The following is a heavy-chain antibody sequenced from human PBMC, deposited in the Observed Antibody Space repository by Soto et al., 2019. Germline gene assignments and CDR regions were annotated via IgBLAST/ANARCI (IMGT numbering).Heavy chain of an antibody. V-gene: IGHV4-4*02. Sequence: SETLCLTCTVSGDYMSSSNWWNWVRQPPGKGLEWIGEAHHSGRTNYNPSLKRRVTISVDRSQNHFSLQMTSVTAADTAVYYCARSEATALDYWGQGTLVTVSS. CDR2: AHHSGRT. J-gene: IGHJ4*02. CDR1: GDYMSSSNW. CDR3: ARSEATALDY.